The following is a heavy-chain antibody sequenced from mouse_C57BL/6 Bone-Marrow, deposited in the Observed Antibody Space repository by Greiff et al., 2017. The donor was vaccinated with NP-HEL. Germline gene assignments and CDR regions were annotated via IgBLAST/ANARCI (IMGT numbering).Heavy chain of an antibody. CDR2: IYPGSGNT. CDR3: ARSPYYDYLDY. V-gene: IGHV1-76*01. CDR1: GYTFTDYY. J-gene: IGHJ2*01. Sequence: VQLQQSGAELVRPGASVKLSCKASGYTFTDYYINWVKQRPGQGLEWIARIYPGSGNTYYNEKFKGKATLTAEKSSSTAYMQLSSLTSEDSAVYFCARSPYYDYLDYWGQGTTLTVSS. D-gene: IGHD2-4*01.